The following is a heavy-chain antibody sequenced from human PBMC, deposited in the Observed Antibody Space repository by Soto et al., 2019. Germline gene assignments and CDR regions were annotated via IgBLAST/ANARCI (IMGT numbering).Heavy chain of an antibody. Sequence: GSVTISRSASCCSFPNYAITLLRQARAKGLEWVSYISGNGEIIQYAAAARCRFSISRDNAENSVYLEMDRLRAEDTALYSCAIDVDADFRTDFDDWGRGTLVTVSS. CDR3: AIDVDADFRTDFDD. CDR2: ISGNGEII. D-gene: IGHD4-17*01. V-gene: IGHV3-11*01. CDR1: CCSFPNYA. J-gene: IGHJ4*02.